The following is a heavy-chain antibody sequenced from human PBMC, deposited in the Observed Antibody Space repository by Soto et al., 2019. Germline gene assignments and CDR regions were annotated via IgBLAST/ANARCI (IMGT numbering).Heavy chain of an antibody. J-gene: IGHJ4*02. CDR3: VRAGANDF. V-gene: IGHV3-74*01. CDR1: GFTFSNCW. D-gene: IGHD7-27*01. Sequence: EVQLVESGGGLVQPGGSLRLSCAASGFTFSNCWMHWVRQAPGKGLVWVSRNSDDGGGITYADSVKGRFTISRDNAKNMLYLQMNSLRAEDTAVYYCVRAGANDFWGQGTLVTVSS. CDR2: NSDDGGGI.